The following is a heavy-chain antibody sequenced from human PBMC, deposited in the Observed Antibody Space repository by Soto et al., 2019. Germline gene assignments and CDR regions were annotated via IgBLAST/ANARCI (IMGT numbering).Heavy chain of an antibody. CDR2: ISGNGDST. J-gene: IGHJ4*02. Sequence: EVQLVESGGGLVQPGGSLRLSCAASGFTFSSYAMHWVRQAPGKGLEYVSVISGNGDSTYYANSVKGRFTISRDNSKNTLYLQMGRLRADDMAVYYCARRGYGLYFDYWGQGTLVTVSS. D-gene: IGHD3-10*01. CDR3: ARRGYGLYFDY. V-gene: IGHV3-64*01. CDR1: GFTFSSYA.